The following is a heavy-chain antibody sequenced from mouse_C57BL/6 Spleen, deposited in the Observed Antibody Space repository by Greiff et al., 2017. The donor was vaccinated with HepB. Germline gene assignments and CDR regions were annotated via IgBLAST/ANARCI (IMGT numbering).Heavy chain of an antibody. D-gene: IGHD3-2*02. Sequence: VQLQQPGAELVKPGASVKLSCKASGYTFTSYWMQWVKQRPGQGLEWIGEIDPSDSYTNYNQKFKGKATLTVDTSSSTAYMQLSSLTSEDTAVYYCARSSAGSPWFAYWGQGTLVTVSA. J-gene: IGHJ3*01. CDR2: IDPSDSYT. CDR1: GYTFTSYW. V-gene: IGHV1-50*01. CDR3: ARSSAGSPWFAY.